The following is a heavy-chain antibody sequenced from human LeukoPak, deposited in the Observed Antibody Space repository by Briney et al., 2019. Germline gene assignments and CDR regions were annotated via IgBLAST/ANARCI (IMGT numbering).Heavy chain of an antibody. CDR3: ARSGSPNDFWSGQQKYFDY. D-gene: IGHD3-3*01. Sequence: ASVKVSCKASGYTFTSYDINWVRQATGQGLEWMGWMNPNSGNTGYAQKFQGRVTITRNTSISTAYMELSSLRSEDTAVYYCARSGSPNDFWSGQQKYFDYWGQGTLVTVSS. J-gene: IGHJ4*02. V-gene: IGHV1-8*03. CDR1: GYTFTSYD. CDR2: MNPNSGNT.